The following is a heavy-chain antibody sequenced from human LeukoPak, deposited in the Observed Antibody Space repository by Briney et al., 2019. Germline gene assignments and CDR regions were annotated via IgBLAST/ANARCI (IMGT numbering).Heavy chain of an antibody. CDR1: GFTFSSYA. CDR3: AKDSGIAVAGTLRAFDI. J-gene: IGHJ3*02. D-gene: IGHD6-19*01. Sequence: GGSLRLSCAASGFTFSSYAMSWVRQAPGKGLEWVSAISGSGGSTYYADSAKGRFTISRDNSKNTLYLQMNSLRAEDTAVYYCAKDSGIAVAGTLRAFDIWGQGTMVTVSS. CDR2: ISGSGGST. V-gene: IGHV3-23*01.